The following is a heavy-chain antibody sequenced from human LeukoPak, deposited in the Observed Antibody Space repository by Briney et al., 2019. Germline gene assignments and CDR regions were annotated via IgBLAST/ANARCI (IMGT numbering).Heavy chain of an antibody. D-gene: IGHD3-3*01. Sequence: PGRSLRLCCKASGFNFGDYGLTWVRQAPGKGLEWVGFIRSRTYGETTDYAASVKGRFIMSRDDSKSIAYLQMNNLKIEDTALYYCARAQYYDFWSGYYHSNDYWGQGTLVSVSS. CDR1: GFNFGDYG. CDR3: ARAQYYDFWSGYYHSNDY. CDR2: IRSRTYGETT. V-gene: IGHV3-49*04. J-gene: IGHJ4*02.